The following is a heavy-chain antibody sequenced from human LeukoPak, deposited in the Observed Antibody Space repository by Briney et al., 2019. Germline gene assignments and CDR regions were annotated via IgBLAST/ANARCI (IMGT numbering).Heavy chain of an antibody. CDR1: GYTFTGYY. D-gene: IGHD6-19*01. CDR2: INPNSGGT. CDR3: ARDRAVAGFEFDY. J-gene: IGHJ4*02. Sequence: ASVKVSCKASGYTFTGYYMHWVRQAPGQGLEWMGWINPNSGGTNYAQKFQGRVTMIRDTSISTAYMELSRLRSDDTAVYYCARDRAVAGFEFDYWGQGTLVTVSS. V-gene: IGHV1-2*02.